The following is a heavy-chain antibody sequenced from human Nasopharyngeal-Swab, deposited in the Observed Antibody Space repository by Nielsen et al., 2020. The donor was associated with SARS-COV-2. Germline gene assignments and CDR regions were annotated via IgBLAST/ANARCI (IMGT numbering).Heavy chain of an antibody. CDR3: VREGGTSGRAGYFDY. CDR1: GVALNNFV. CDR2: VPSDGSKG. J-gene: IGHJ4*02. Sequence: GESLKISWAASGVALNNFVMQWIRQAPGKGLEWVAVVPSDGSKGQYADSVEGRFTFYRDNSRNMVHLQMNSLRDEDTAVYYCVREGGTSGRAGYFDYWGRGTLVTVSS. D-gene: IGHD2-2*01. V-gene: IGHV3-30-3*01.